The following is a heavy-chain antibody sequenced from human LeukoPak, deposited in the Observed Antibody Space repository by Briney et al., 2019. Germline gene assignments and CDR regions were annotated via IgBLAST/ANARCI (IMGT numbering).Heavy chain of an antibody. D-gene: IGHD2-15*01. CDR2: IYYSGST. J-gene: IGHJ4*02. CDR1: GGSISSGGYS. CDR3: ARGARGGNSDY. Sequence: SETLSLTCAVSGGSISSGGYSWSWIRQPPGKGLEWIGYIYYSGSTNYNPSLKSRVTISVDTSKNQFSLKLSSVTAADTAAYYCARGARGGNSDYWGQGTLVTVSS. V-gene: IGHV4-61*08.